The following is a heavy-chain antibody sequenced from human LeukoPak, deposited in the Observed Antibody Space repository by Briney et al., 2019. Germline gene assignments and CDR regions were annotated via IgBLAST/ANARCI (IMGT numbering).Heavy chain of an antibody. CDR1: GYTFTSFY. CDR2: INPSGGTT. CDR3: ARDARPSYDTSGYDFPGDY. Sequence: ASVKISCKASGYTFTSFYIHWVRQAPGQGLEWMAIINPSGGTTRYAQKFQGRVTMTRDTSTSTVYMELSSLRSEDTAVYYCARDARPSYDTSGYDFPGDYWGQGTRVTVSS. D-gene: IGHD3-22*01. V-gene: IGHV1-46*01. J-gene: IGHJ4*02.